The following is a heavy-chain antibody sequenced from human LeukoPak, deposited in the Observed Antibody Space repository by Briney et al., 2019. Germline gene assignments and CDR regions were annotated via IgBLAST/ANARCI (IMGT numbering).Heavy chain of an antibody. J-gene: IGHJ6*02. CDR1: GGTFSNYA. V-gene: IGHV1-69*04. Sequence: SVKVSCKASGGTFSNYAIGWVRQAPGQGLEWMGRIIPIFGIANYAQKFQGRVTITADKSTSTAYMELSSLRSEDTAVYYCARDPPIRGITGTPNVYYGMDVWGQGTTVTVSS. CDR2: IIPIFGIA. D-gene: IGHD1-7*01. CDR3: ARDPPIRGITGTPNVYYGMDV.